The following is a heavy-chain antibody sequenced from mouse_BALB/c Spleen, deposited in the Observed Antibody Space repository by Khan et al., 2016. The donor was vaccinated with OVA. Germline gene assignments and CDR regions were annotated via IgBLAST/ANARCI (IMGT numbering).Heavy chain of an antibody. D-gene: IGHD2-4*01. Sequence: EVELVESGGGLVQPGGSRKLSCAASGFTFSSFGMNWVRQAPAKGLEWVAYISSGSSTIYYAETVKGRFTISSDNPKNILFLQMTSLRSEDTAMYYCARSGITTGYAMDYWGQGTSVTVSS. CDR2: ISSGSSTI. J-gene: IGHJ4*01. CDR3: ARSGITTGYAMDY. V-gene: IGHV5-17*02. CDR1: GFTFSSFG.